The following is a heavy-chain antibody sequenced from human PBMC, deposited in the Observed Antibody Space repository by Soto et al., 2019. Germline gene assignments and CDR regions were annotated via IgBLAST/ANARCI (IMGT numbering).Heavy chain of an antibody. V-gene: IGHV3-30*18. CDR2: ISYDGSNK. CDR1: GFTFSSYG. J-gene: IGHJ6*03. CDR3: AKELAAYYYYYYYLDV. Sequence: QVQLVESGGGVVQPGRSLRLSCAASGFTFSSYGMHWVRQAPGKGLEWVAVISYDGSNKYYADSVKGRFTISRDNSKNTLYLQMNGLRAEDTAVYYGAKELAAYYYYYYYLDVWGKGTTGNGSS. D-gene: IGHD2-15*01.